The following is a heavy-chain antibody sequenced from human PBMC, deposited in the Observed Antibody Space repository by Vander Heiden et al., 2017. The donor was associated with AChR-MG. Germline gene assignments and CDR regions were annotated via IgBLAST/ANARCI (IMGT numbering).Heavy chain of an antibody. CDR1: GYTFTGYY. CDR2: MNPKSGGT. J-gene: IGHJ4*02. Sequence: QVQLVQSGAEVKKPGASVKVSCKASGYTFTGYYMHGVRQAPGQGLEWMGWMNPKSGGTNYAQKFQGWVTMTRDTSISTAYMELSRLRSDDTAVYYCARDREGYFDYWGQGTLVTVSS. V-gene: IGHV1-2*04. CDR3: ARDREGYFDY.